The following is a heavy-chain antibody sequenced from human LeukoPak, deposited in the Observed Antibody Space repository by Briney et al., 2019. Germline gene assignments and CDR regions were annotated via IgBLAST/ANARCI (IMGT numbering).Heavy chain of an antibody. CDR1: GGTLSTHA. J-gene: IGHJ5*02. Sequence: ASVKVSCKASGGTLSTHAISWVRQAPGQGLEWMGGITPIFGRANYAQKFQGRVTITTEESTSTAYMELSSLRSEDTAVYYCARVHCTSTVCYTGWFDPWGQGILVTVSS. D-gene: IGHD2-2*02. CDR2: ITPIFGRA. V-gene: IGHV1-69*05. CDR3: ARVHCTSTVCYTGWFDP.